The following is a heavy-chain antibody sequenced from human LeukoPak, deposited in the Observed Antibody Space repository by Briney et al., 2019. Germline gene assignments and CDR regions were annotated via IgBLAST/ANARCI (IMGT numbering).Heavy chain of an antibody. J-gene: IGHJ4*02. CDR2: IFYTGST. CDR1: GGSVTSGSYY. D-gene: IGHD3-9*01. CDR3: AAVLTAYSSIDY. V-gene: IGHV4-61*01. Sequence: SETLSLTCTVSGGSVTSGSYYWSWIRQPPGKGLEWIGCIFYTGSTNYTPSLKRRVTISVDTSKNQFSLKLSSVTAADTALYYCAAVLTAYSSIDYWGQGILVTVSS.